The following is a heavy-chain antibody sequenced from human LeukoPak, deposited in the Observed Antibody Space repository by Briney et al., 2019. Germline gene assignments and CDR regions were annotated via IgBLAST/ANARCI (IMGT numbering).Heavy chain of an antibody. Sequence: GGSLRLSCAASGFTFSSYAMTWVRQAPGKGLEWVSAISGSADSTYYADSVKGRFTISRDNSKNTLYLQMNSLRAEDTAVYYCAKDQRRGYCGSTSCYIDYWGQGTLVTVSS. CDR1: GFTFSSYA. V-gene: IGHV3-23*01. D-gene: IGHD2-2*02. CDR2: ISGSADST. J-gene: IGHJ4*02. CDR3: AKDQRRGYCGSTSCYIDY.